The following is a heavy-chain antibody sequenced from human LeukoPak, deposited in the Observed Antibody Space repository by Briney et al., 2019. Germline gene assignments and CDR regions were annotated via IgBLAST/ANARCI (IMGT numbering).Heavy chain of an antibody. Sequence: SCKASGYTFTSYGMHWVRQAPGKGLEWVAFIRYYTDSVKGRFTISRDNSKNTLYLQMNSLRAEDTAVYYCAKDNRAGNFDYWGQGTLVTVSS. CDR2: IRY. D-gene: IGHD3-16*02. V-gene: IGHV3-33*06. CDR3: AKDNRAGNFDY. CDR1: GYTFTSYG. J-gene: IGHJ4*02.